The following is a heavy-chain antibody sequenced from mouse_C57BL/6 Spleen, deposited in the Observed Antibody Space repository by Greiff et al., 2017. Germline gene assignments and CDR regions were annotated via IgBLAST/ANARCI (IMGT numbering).Heavy chain of an antibody. V-gene: IGHV6-6*01. CDR2: IRNKANNHAT. J-gene: IGHJ4*01. CDR3: TRLYGYDEGDAMDY. CDR1: GFTFSDAW. D-gene: IGHD2-2*01. Sequence: EVKLVESGGGLVQPGGSMKLSCAASGFTFSDAWMDWVRQSPEKGLEWVAEIRNKANNHATYYAESVKGRFTISRDDSKSSVYLQMNSLRAEDTGIYYCTRLYGYDEGDAMDYWGQGTSVTVSS.